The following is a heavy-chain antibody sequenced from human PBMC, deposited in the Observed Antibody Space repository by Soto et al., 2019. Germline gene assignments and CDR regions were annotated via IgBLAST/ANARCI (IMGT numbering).Heavy chain of an antibody. CDR3: ARDYDFWSGYYTVWFDP. Sequence: EVQLVESGGGLVQPGGSLRLSCAASGFTFSSYWMHWVRQAPGKGLVWVSRINSDGSSTSYADSVKGRFTISRDNAKNTLYLQMNSLRAEDTAVYYCARDYDFWSGYYTVWFDPWGQGTLVTVSS. D-gene: IGHD3-3*01. CDR2: INSDGSST. CDR1: GFTFSSYW. J-gene: IGHJ5*02. V-gene: IGHV3-74*01.